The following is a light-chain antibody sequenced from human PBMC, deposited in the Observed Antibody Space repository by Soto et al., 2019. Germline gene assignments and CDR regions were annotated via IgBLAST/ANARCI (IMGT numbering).Light chain of an antibody. CDR2: GAS. CDR3: QQYNNLPPWT. Sequence: ESVVTRSRGTLSLYQGERATLSCRASQSVSSYLAWYQQKPGQAPRLLIYGASTRATGIPGRFSGSGSGTEFTLTISSLQSEDFAVYYCQQYNNLPPWTFGQGTKV. J-gene: IGKJ1*01. CDR1: QSVSSY. V-gene: IGKV3-15*01.